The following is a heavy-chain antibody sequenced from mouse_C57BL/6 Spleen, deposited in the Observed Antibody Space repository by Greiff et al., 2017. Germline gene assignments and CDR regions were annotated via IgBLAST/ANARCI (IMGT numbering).Heavy chain of an antibody. D-gene: IGHD6-1*01. CDR3: AREASHGGFAY. CDR2: ISDGGSYT. Sequence: EVQLKESGGGLVKPGGSLKLSCAASGFTFSSYAMSWVRQTPEKRLEWVATISDGGSYTYSPDNVKGRFTISRDNAKNNLYLQMSHLKSEDTAMYYCAREASHGGFAYWGQGTLVTVSA. CDR1: GFTFSSYA. V-gene: IGHV5-4*01. J-gene: IGHJ3*01.